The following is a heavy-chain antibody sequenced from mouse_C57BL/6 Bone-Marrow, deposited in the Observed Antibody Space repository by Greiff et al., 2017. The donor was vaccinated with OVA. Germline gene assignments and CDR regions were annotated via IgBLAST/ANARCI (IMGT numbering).Heavy chain of an antibody. J-gene: IGHJ4*01. Sequence: EVQVVESGGGLVKPGGSLKLSCAASGFTFSSYAMSWVRQTPEKRLAWVATISDGGSYTYYPDNVKGRFTISRDNAKNNLYLQMSHLKSEDTAMYYCARELTGLYYYAMDYWGQGTSVTVSS. CDR3: ARELTGLYYYAMDY. CDR2: ISDGGSYT. V-gene: IGHV5-4*01. CDR1: GFTFSSYA. D-gene: IGHD4-1*01.